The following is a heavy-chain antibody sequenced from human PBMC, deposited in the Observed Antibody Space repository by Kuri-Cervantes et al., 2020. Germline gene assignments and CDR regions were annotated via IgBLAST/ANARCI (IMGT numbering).Heavy chain of an antibody. Sequence: GGSLRLSCAASGFTFSSYAMHWVRQAPGKGLEWVAVISYDGSNKYYADSVKGRFTISRDNAKNSLYLQMNSLRDEDTAVYYCARDSSYDSSGYYYPEYYFDYWGQGTLVTVSS. CDR3: ARDSSYDSSGYYYPEYYFDY. CDR1: GFTFSSYA. CDR2: ISYDGSNK. J-gene: IGHJ4*02. V-gene: IGHV3-30-3*01. D-gene: IGHD3-22*01.